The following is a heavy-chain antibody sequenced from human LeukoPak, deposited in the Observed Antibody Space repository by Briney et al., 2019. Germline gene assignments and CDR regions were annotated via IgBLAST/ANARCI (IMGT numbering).Heavy chain of an antibody. Sequence: GGSLRLSCAASGFTFSSYAMSWVRQAPGKGLEWVSAISGSGGSTYYADSVKGRFTISRDNSKNTLYLQMNSLRAENTAVYYCANDYDSSGYYSGPLDYWGQGTLVTVSS. CDR3: ANDYDSSGYYSGPLDY. V-gene: IGHV3-23*01. D-gene: IGHD3-22*01. J-gene: IGHJ4*02. CDR1: GFTFSSYA. CDR2: ISGSGGST.